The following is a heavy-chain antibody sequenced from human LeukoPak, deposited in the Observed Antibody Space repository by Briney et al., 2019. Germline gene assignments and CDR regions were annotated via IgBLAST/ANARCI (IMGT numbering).Heavy chain of an antibody. CDR2: IYYDGSNK. CDR3: ARDSIPSASGSYYFDN. D-gene: IGHD3-10*01. CDR1: GFTFSTYG. Sequence: GGSLRLSCAASGFTFSTYGMHWVRQAPGKGLEWVAVIYYDGSNKNYENSVKDRFTISRDNSKNTLYLQMSSLRAEDTAVYYCARDSIPSASGSYYFDNWGQGTLVTVSS. V-gene: IGHV3-33*08. J-gene: IGHJ4*02.